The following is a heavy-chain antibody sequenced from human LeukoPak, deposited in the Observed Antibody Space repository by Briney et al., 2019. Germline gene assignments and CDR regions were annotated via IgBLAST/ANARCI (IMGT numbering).Heavy chain of an antibody. D-gene: IGHD3-22*01. J-gene: IGHJ4*02. CDR1: GGTFRNYA. CDR2: IIPIFGTA. V-gene: IGHV1-69*13. Sequence: ASVKVSCKASGGTFRNYAISWVRQAPGQGLEWMGGIIPIFGTANYAQKFQGRVTITADESTSTAYMELSSLRSEDTAVYYCARGLDSSGQIPFFYWGQGTLVTVSS. CDR3: ARGLDSSGQIPFFY.